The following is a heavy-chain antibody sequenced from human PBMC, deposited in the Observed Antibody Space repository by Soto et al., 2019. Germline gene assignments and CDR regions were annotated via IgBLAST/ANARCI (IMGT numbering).Heavy chain of an antibody. J-gene: IGHJ4*02. D-gene: IGHD1-26*01. V-gene: IGHV3-66*01. CDR2: IHTGGST. Sequence: SVIHTGGSTFYADSVKGRFTISRDNSKNTVNLQMNNLRVEDMAVYYCARGLWDLDFFDYWGQGTLVTVSS. CDR3: ARGLWDLDFFDY.